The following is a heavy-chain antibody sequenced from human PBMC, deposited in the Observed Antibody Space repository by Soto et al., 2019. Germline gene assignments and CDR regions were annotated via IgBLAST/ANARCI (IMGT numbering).Heavy chain of an antibody. Sequence: AGSLRLSCSASGFAFSSYAMHWVRQAPGKGLEYVSAISSNGGSTYYADSVKGRFTISRDNSKNTLYLQMSSLRAEDTAVYYCVKRMDVLLWFGELWGGMDVWGQGTTVTVSS. D-gene: IGHD3-10*01. CDR1: GFAFSSYA. CDR3: VKRMDVLLWFGELWGGMDV. CDR2: ISSNGGST. J-gene: IGHJ6*02. V-gene: IGHV3-64D*06.